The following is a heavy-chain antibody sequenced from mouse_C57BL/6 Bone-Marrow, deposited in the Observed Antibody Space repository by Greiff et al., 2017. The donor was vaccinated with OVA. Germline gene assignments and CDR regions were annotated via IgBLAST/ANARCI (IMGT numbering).Heavy chain of an antibody. V-gene: IGHV1-75*01. CDR3: AREDGSSFYYYSMDY. J-gene: IGHJ4*01. Sequence: QVHVKQSGPELVKPGASVKISCKASGYTFTDYYINWVKQRPGQGLEWIGWIFPGSGSTYYNEKFKGKATLTVDKSSSTAYMLLSSLTSEDSAFYFCAREDGSSFYYYSMDYWGQGTSVTVSS. D-gene: IGHD1-1*01. CDR2: IFPGSGST. CDR1: GYTFTDYY.